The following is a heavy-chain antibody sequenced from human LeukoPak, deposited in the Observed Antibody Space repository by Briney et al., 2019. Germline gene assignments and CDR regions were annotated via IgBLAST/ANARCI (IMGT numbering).Heavy chain of an antibody. CDR2: INHSGST. D-gene: IGHD4-17*01. CDR3: ARGRYDYGDYVFDY. J-gene: IGHJ4*02. CDR1: GGSFSGYY. V-gene: IGHV4-34*01. Sequence: SETLSLTCAVYGGSFSGYYWSCIRQPPGKGLEWIGEINHSGSTNYNPSLKSRVTISVDTSKNQFSLKLSSVTAADTAVYYCARGRYDYGDYVFDYWGQGTLVTVSS.